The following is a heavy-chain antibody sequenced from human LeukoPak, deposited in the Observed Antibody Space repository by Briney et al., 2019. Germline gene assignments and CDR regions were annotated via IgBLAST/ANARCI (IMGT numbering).Heavy chain of an antibody. CDR3: AKSWWASGWPEGAFDF. CDR2: ISWNSGTI. V-gene: IGHV3-9*01. J-gene: IGHJ3*01. CDR1: GFTFDDYV. D-gene: IGHD6-19*01. Sequence: GGSLRLSCVASGFTFDDYVMHWVRQAPGKGLEWVSGISWNSGTIGYADSVKGRFTISRDNAKNSLYVQMNNLRPDDTALYYCAKSWWASGWPEGAFDFWGQGTMVTVAS.